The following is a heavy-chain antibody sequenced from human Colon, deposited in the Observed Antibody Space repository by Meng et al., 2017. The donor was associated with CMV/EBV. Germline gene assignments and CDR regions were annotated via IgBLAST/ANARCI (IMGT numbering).Heavy chain of an antibody. V-gene: IGHV3-23*01. CDR2: ISGSGVTT. Sequence: GESLKISCSASGFTFNDFDMTWVRQAPGKGLEWVSSISGSGVTTYYSDAVKGRFTISRDSSLYLQMNSLRVEDTAVYFCVKGGITAATAYWGQGTLVTVSS. J-gene: IGHJ4*02. CDR3: VKGGITAATAY. D-gene: IGHD1-20*01. CDR1: GFTFNDFD.